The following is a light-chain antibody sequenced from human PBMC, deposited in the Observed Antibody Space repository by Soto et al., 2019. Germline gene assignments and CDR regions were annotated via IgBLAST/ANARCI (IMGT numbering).Light chain of an antibody. Sequence: EIVLTQSPATLSLSPGERATLSCRASQSVSSYLAWYQQKPGQAPRLLIYDASNRATGIPARFSGSGSGTDFTLTISILVPEDFAVYYGQHPSTGPSLNFGQGTRLEIK. CDR1: QSVSSY. V-gene: IGKV3-11*01. J-gene: IGKJ5*01. CDR2: DAS. CDR3: QHPSTGPSLN.